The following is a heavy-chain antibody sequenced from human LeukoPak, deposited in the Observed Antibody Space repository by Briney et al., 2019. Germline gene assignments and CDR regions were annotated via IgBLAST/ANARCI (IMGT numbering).Heavy chain of an antibody. J-gene: IGHJ4*02. V-gene: IGHV4-59*01. CDR3: ARGPSAEFDY. Sequence: SETVPLTCTVSGGSISSYYWSWIRQSPGKGLEWIGYIYYSGSTNYNPSLKSRVTISVDTSKNQFSLKLSSVTAADTAVYYCARGPSAEFDYWGQGTLVTVSS. CDR1: GGSISSYY. CDR2: IYYSGST.